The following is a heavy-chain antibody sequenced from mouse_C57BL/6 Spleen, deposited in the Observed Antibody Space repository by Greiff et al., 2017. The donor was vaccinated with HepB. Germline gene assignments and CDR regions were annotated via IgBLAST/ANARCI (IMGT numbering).Heavy chain of an antibody. J-gene: IGHJ2*01. V-gene: IGHV1-64*01. Sequence: QVHVKQPGAELVKPGASVKLSCKASGYTFTSYWMHWVKQRPGQGLEWIGMIHPNSGSTNYNEKFKSKATLTVDKSSSTAYMQLSSLTSEDSAVYYCARRDDYDGVDYWGQGTTLTVSS. CDR3: ARRDDYDGVDY. CDR1: GYTFTSYW. CDR2: IHPNSGST. D-gene: IGHD2-4*01.